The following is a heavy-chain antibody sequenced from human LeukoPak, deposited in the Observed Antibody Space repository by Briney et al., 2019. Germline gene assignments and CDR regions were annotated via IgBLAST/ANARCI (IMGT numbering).Heavy chain of an antibody. V-gene: IGHV4-59*01. CDR1: GGSSSSYY. D-gene: IGHD3-16*02. J-gene: IGHJ4*02. Sequence: KPSETLSLTCAVSGGSSSSYYWSWIRQPPGKGLEWIAYIYFSGSTHHNPSLKSRVTISVDTSKNQFSLKLSSVTAADTAVYYCARYVWGSYPTFEDYWGQGTLVTVSS. CDR2: IYFSGST. CDR3: ARYVWGSYPTFEDY.